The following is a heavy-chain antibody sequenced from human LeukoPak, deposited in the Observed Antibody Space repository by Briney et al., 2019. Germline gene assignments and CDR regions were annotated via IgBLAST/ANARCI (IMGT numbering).Heavy chain of an antibody. Sequence: KVGESLKISCKGSGYSFTSYWIGWVRQMPGKGLEWMGIIYPGDSDTRYSPSFQGQVTISADKSISTAYLQWSSLKASDTAMYYCASGEYYYDSSGYSHIDYWGQGTLVTVSS. CDR2: IYPGDSDT. J-gene: IGHJ4*02. V-gene: IGHV5-51*01. CDR3: ASGEYYYDSSGYSHIDY. D-gene: IGHD3-22*01. CDR1: GYSFTSYW.